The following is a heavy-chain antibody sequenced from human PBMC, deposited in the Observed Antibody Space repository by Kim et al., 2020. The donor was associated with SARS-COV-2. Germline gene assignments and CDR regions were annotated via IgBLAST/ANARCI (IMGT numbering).Heavy chain of an antibody. V-gene: IGHV4-59*08. Sequence: NNNPSLKSLVTISVDTSKNQFSLKRRSVTAADTAVYYCARHYYDSSGFDYWGQGTLVTVSS. J-gene: IGHJ4*02. CDR3: ARHYYDSSGFDY. D-gene: IGHD3-22*01.